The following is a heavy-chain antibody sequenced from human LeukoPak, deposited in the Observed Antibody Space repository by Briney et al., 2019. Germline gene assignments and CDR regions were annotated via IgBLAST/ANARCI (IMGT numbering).Heavy chain of an antibody. Sequence: PGGSLRLSCAASGFTFSGYAIHWVRQAPGKGLEWVAVISYDGSNKYYADSVKGRFTISRDNSKNTLYLQMNSLRAEDTAVYYCARGRESSGWYAFDYWGQGTLVTVSS. CDR1: GFTFSGYA. J-gene: IGHJ4*02. D-gene: IGHD6-19*01. CDR3: ARGRESSGWYAFDY. V-gene: IGHV3-30-3*01. CDR2: ISYDGSNK.